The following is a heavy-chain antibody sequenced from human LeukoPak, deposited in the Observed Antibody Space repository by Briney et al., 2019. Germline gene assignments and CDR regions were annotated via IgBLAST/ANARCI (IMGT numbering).Heavy chain of an antibody. V-gene: IGHV3-11*04. D-gene: IGHD3-3*01. CDR3: ARDVLSLTIVGVVVPRAFDM. CDR2: ISSSGSTI. CDR1: GFTFSDYY. Sequence: PGGSLRLACAASGFTFSDYYMSWIRQAPGKGLERVSYISSSGSTIYYADSVKGRFTISRDNAKNSLYLQMNSLRAEDTAVYYCARDVLSLTIVGVVVPRAFDMWGQGTMVTVSS. J-gene: IGHJ3*02.